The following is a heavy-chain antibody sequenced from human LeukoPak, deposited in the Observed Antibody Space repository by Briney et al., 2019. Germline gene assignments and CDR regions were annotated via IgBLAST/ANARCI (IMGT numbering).Heavy chain of an antibody. CDR3: TRLLNSSWYHWFDP. V-gene: IGHV3-73*01. CDR2: IRSKANSYAT. D-gene: IGHD6-13*01. Sequence: PGGSLRLSCAASGFTFSGSAMHWVRQASGEGLEWVCRIRSKANSYATAYAASVKGRFTISRDDSKNTAYLQMNSLKTEDTAVYYCTRLLNSSWYHWFDPWGQGNLVTVSS. J-gene: IGHJ5*02. CDR1: GFTFSGSA.